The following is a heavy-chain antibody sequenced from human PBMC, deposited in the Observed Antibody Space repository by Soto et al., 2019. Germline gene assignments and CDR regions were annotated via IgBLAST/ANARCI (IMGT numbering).Heavy chain of an antibody. D-gene: IGHD1-1*01. CDR2: ISYDGSNK. Sequence: GGSLRLSCAASGFTFSSYGMHWVRQAPGKGLEWVAVISYDGSNKYYADSVKGRFTISRDNSKNTLYLQMNSLRAEDTAVYYCAKDPRRYNWNDGYGMDVWGQGTTVTVSS. V-gene: IGHV3-30*18. CDR1: GFTFSSYG. J-gene: IGHJ6*02. CDR3: AKDPRRYNWNDGYGMDV.